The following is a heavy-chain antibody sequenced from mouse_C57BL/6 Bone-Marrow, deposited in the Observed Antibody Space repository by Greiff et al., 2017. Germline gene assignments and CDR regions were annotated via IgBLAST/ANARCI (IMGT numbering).Heavy chain of an antibody. CDR1: GFNIKDDY. CDR3: TLGNFDY. CDR2: IDPENGDT. V-gene: IGHV14-4*01. J-gene: IGHJ2*01. Sequence: EVQRVESGAELVRPGASVKLSCTASGFNIKDDYMHWVKQRPEQGLEWIGWIDPENGDTEYASKFQGKATITADTSSNPAYLQLSSLTSEDTAVYYCTLGNFDYWGQGTTLTVSS.